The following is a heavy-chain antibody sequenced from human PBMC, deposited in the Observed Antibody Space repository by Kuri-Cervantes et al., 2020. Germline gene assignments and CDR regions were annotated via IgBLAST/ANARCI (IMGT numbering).Heavy chain of an antibody. CDR1: GFTFSSYG. Sequence: GGSLRLSCAASGFTFSSYGMHWVRQAPGKGLEWVAVISYDGSNKYYADSVKGRFTISRDNTKNTLYLQMNSLRAEDTAVYYCARAPDCSGGSCYFLDYYYYMDVWGKGTTVTVSS. V-gene: IGHV3-30*03. D-gene: IGHD2-15*01. CDR2: ISYDGSNK. CDR3: ARAPDCSGGSCYFLDYYYYMDV. J-gene: IGHJ6*03.